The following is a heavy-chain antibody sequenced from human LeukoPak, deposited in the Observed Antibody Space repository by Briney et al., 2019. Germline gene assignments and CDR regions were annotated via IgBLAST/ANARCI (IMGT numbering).Heavy chain of an antibody. J-gene: IGHJ4*02. CDR3: ARCPPGSHYYDSSGCFDY. Sequence: GASVKVSCKASGYTFTGYYMHWVRQAPGQGLEWMGWINPNSGGTNYAQKFQGRVTMTRDTSISTAYMELSRLRSDDTAVYYCARCPPGSHYYDSSGCFDYWGQGTLVTVSS. CDR2: INPNSGGT. D-gene: IGHD3-22*01. V-gene: IGHV1-2*02. CDR1: GYTFTGYY.